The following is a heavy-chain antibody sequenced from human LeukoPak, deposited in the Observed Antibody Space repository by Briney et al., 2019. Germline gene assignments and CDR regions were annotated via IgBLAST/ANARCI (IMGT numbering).Heavy chain of an antibody. CDR2: INPSGGST. V-gene: IGHV1-46*01. CDR1: GYTFTSYY. J-gene: IGHJ4*02. CDR3: ARGDREFYYDSSGYWEFDY. Sequence: GASVKVSCKASGYTFTSYYMHWVRQAPGQGLEWMGIINPSGGSTIYAHKFQGRVSITADKFASTVYMELSRLRSEDTAMYYCARGDREFYYDSSGYWEFDYWGQGTLVTVSS. D-gene: IGHD3-22*01.